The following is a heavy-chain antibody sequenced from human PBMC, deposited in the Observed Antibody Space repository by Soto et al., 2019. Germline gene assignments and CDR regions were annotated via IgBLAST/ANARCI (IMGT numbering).Heavy chain of an antibody. V-gene: IGHV3-74*01. CDR1: GFTFSSYW. CDR3: ARGGAHTAMANEY. D-gene: IGHD5-18*01. Sequence: GGSLRLSCAASGFTFSSYWMHWVRQASGKGLVWVPRISFDGSTTTYADSVKGRFTISRDNAKNTLYLQMNSLRAEDTAVYYCARGGAHTAMANEYWGQGALVTVSS. J-gene: IGHJ4*02. CDR2: ISFDGSTT.